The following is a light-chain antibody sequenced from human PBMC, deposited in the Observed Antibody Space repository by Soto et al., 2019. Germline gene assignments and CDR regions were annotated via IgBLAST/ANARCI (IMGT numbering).Light chain of an antibody. CDR3: QQYGSSPGT. CDR1: QSVSSSY. CDR2: AAS. J-gene: IGKJ1*01. Sequence: EIVLTQSPGTLSLSPGERATLFCRASQSVSSSYLAWYQQKPGQSPRLLIYAASYRVTGIPDRFSGSGSGTDCTLTINRLEPEYFAVYYCQQYGSSPGTFGQGTKAEIK. V-gene: IGKV3-20*01.